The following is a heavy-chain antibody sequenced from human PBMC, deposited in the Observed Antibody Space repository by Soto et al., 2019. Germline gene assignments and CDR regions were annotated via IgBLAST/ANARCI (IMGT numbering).Heavy chain of an antibody. J-gene: IGHJ5*02. CDR1: GWSFIAYY. CDR3: ARVPPLFARGAVPTWLDP. CDR2: LTHSGSA. D-gene: IGHD6-19*01. V-gene: IGHV4-34*01. Sequence: PSHTLSLTCAVYGWSFIAYYWSWIRQPPGNGLEWIGELTHSGSATFNQSLKRRVTISVDTSKNQFSLKLSSVSAAATDVYDCARVPPLFARGAVPTWLDPWGKGTLVTGSA.